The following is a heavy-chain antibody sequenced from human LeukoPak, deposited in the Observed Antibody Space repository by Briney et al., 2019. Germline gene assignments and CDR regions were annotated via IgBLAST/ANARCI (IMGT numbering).Heavy chain of an antibody. Sequence: GGSLRLSCAASGLTFSSYEMNCVRQAPGKGLEWLSYISSSGSTIYYADSVKGRFTISRDNAKSSLYLQMNTLRAEDTAVYYCARAGHVITMIVVLDAFDIWGQGTMVTVSS. V-gene: IGHV3-48*03. J-gene: IGHJ3*02. D-gene: IGHD3-22*01. CDR1: GLTFSSYE. CDR2: ISSSGSTI. CDR3: ARAGHVITMIVVLDAFDI.